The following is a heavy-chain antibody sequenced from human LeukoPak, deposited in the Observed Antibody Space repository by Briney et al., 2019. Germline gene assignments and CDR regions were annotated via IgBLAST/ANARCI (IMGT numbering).Heavy chain of an antibody. CDR3: ARGIGSAHGMDV. Sequence: ASETLSLTCAVSGGSISTGDYFWTWIRQPPGKGLECIGYIYYTGGTYYNPSLKSRLTMSVDTSKNQFSLKLSSVTAADTAVYYCARGIGSAHGMDVWGQGTTVTVSS. CDR2: IYYTGGT. CDR1: GGSISTGDYF. V-gene: IGHV4-30-4*01. J-gene: IGHJ6*02. D-gene: IGHD3-10*01.